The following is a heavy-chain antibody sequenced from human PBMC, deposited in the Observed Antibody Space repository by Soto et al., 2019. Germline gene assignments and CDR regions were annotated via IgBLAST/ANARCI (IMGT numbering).Heavy chain of an antibody. CDR2: ISYDGSNK. CDR3: AKDLGYCSGGSCYYYGMDV. CDR1: GFTFSSYG. D-gene: IGHD2-15*01. Sequence: GGSLRLSCAASGFTFSSYGMHWVRQAPGKGLEWVAVISYDGSNKYYADSVKGRFTISRDNSKNTLYLQMNSLRDEDTAVYYCAKDLGYCSGGSCYYYGMDVWGQGTTVTVSS. V-gene: IGHV3-30*18. J-gene: IGHJ6*02.